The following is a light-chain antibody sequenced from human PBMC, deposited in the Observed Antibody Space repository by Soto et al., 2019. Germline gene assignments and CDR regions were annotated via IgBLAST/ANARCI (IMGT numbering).Light chain of an antibody. CDR3: QQYNNWPPWT. Sequence: VLTQSPSTLSFSPGERSALSCIASQSVSSNLPWYQQTPGQAPRLLIYGASTRATGIPARFSGSGSGTEFTLTISSLQSEDFAVYYCQQYNNWPPWTFGQGTKVDIK. CDR2: GAS. V-gene: IGKV3-15*01. CDR1: QSVSSN. J-gene: IGKJ1*01.